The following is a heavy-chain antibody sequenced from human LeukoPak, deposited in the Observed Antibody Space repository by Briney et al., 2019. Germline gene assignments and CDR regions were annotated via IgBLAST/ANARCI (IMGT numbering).Heavy chain of an antibody. V-gene: IGHV3-21*01. J-gene: IGHJ4*02. CDR3: ARDASGSSTGLIDS. Sequence: GGSLRLSCAASGFTLRSYSMNWVRHAPGEGLEWVSYISTSSYYIYYADSVKGRFTISRDDANNSLFLQMNSLRAEDTAIYYCARDASGSSTGLIDSWGQGTLVTVSS. CDR2: ISTSSYYI. D-gene: IGHD1-26*01. CDR1: GFTLRSYS.